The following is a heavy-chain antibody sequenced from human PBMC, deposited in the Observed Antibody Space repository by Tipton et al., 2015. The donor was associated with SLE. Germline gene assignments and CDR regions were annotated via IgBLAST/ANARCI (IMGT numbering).Heavy chain of an antibody. CDR3: ARIIAGHGDAFDV. Sequence: TLSLTCTVSGGSISSYYWSWIRQPAGGGLEWIGRIYTNENTNYNPSLESRVTMSVDPSKNQFSLTLLSVTAADTAVYFCARIIAGHGDAFDVWGQGTMVTVSS. J-gene: IGHJ3*01. V-gene: IGHV4-4*07. CDR2: IYTNENT. CDR1: GGSISSYY.